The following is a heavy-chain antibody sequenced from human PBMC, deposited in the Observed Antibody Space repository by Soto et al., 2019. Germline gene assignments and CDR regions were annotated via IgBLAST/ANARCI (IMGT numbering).Heavy chain of an antibody. CDR2: LHHDGTT. V-gene: IGHV4-4*02. CDR1: GGPITTTTW. CDR3: ATQTISYTWGV. D-gene: IGHD3-16*01. J-gene: IGHJ6*02. Sequence: QVQLQESGPGLVKPSETLSLTCAVSGGPITTTTWWAWVRLPPGKGLEWIGELHHDGTTNYNPSLESRITRSLDKSTNHFSLKLTSVTAADTAIYYCATQTISYTWGVWGRGTTVTVSS.